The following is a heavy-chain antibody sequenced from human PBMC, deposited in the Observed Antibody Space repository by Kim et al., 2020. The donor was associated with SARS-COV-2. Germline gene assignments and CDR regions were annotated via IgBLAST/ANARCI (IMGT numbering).Heavy chain of an antibody. CDR1: GGSISSSSFY. CDR3: ATRGYGNYDGSDY. V-gene: IGHV4-39*01. J-gene: IGHJ4*02. Sequence: SETLSLTCSVSGGSISSSSFYWVWIRQPPGKGLEWIGSMFYSGSTYYNPSLKSRISISVDTSKNQFSLNLSSVTAADTAVYYCATRGYGNYDGSDYWGQGTLFTVSS. D-gene: IGHD3-3*01. CDR2: MFYSGST.